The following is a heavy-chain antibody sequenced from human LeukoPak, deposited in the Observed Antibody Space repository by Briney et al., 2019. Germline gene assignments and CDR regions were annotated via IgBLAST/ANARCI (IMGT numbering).Heavy chain of an antibody. J-gene: IGHJ4*02. V-gene: IGHV4-59*01. Sequence: SETLSLTCTVSGGSISSYYWSWIRQPPGKGQEWTGYIYYSGSTNYNPSLKSRVTISLDTSKNQLSLKLSSVTAADTAVYYCARSELLWFGGVNSGFDYWGQGTLVTVSS. D-gene: IGHD3-10*01. CDR2: IYYSGST. CDR1: GGSISSYY. CDR3: ARSELLWFGGVNSGFDY.